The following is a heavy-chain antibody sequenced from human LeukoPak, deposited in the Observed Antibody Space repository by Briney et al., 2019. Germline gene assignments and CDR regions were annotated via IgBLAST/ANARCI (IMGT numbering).Heavy chain of an antibody. CDR1: GGSFSSYY. J-gene: IGHJ6*02. CDR2: IYYSGST. V-gene: IGHV4-39*01. CDR3: ARPGSYYDFWSGLVDYYGMDV. D-gene: IGHD3-3*01. Sequence: SETLSLTCAVYGGSFSSYYWGWIRQPPGKGLEWIGSIYYSGSTYYNPSLKSRVTISVDTSKNQFSLKLSSVTAADTAVYYCARPGSYYDFWSGLVDYYGMDVWGQGTTVTVSS.